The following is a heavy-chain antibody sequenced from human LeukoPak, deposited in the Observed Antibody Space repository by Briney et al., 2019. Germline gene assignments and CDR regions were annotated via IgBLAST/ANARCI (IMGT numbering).Heavy chain of an antibody. J-gene: IGHJ4*02. D-gene: IGHD6-19*01. CDR3: AKEGRVSYSSGWYLARRPEQGEFDY. Sequence: PGGSLRLSCTASGFTFGDYVMSWFRQAPGKGLEWVSAMSGSGGSTYYADSVKGRFTISRDNSKNTLYLQMNSLRAEDTAVYYFAKEGRVSYSSGWYLARRPEQGEFDYWGQGTLVTVSS. CDR2: MSGSGGST. CDR1: GFTFGDYV. V-gene: IGHV3-23*01.